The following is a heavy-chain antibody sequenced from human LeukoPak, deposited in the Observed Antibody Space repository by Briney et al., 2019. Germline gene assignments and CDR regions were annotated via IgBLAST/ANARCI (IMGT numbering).Heavy chain of an antibody. D-gene: IGHD6-13*01. CDR3: ARGKQLRRVFDY. Sequence: SVKVSCKASGGTFSSYAISWVRQAPGQGLEWMGGIIPIFGTANYAQKFQGRVTITADESTSTAYMELSSLRSEDTAVYYCARGKQLRRVFDYWGQGTLVTVSS. CDR1: GGTFSSYA. CDR2: IIPIFGTA. J-gene: IGHJ4*02. V-gene: IGHV1-69*01.